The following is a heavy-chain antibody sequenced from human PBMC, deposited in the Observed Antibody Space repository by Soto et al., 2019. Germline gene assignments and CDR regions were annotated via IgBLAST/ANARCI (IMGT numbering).Heavy chain of an antibody. J-gene: IGHJ4*02. Sequence: EVQLLESGGGLVQPGGSLRLSCAASGFTFSSYAMRWVRQAPGKGLEWVSAISGSGDSTYYADSVKGRFTISRDNSKTTLYLQMNSLSAADTAVYYCAKRGSGSDYADWGQGTLVTVSS. CDR2: ISGSGDST. D-gene: IGHD3-10*01. CDR1: GFTFSSYA. V-gene: IGHV3-23*01. CDR3: AKRGSGSDYAD.